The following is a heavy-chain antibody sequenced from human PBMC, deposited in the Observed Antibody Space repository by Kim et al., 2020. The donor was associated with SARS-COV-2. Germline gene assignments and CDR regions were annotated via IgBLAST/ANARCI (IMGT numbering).Heavy chain of an antibody. J-gene: IGHJ4*02. Sequence: QKFKGRVTITRDTSASTAYMELSSLRSEDRAVYYCARNMPIAAAGTSFDYWGQGTLVTVSS. V-gene: IGHV1-3*01. D-gene: IGHD6-13*01. CDR3: ARNMPIAAAGTSFDY.